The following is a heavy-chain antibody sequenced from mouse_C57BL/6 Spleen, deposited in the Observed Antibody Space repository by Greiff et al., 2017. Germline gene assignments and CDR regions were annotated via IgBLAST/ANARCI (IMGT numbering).Heavy chain of an antibody. J-gene: IGHJ4*01. V-gene: IGHV1-26*01. Sequence: EVQLQQSGPELVKPGASVKISCKASGYTFTDYYMNWVKQSHGKSLEWIGDINPNNGGTSYNQKFKGKATLTVDKSSSTAYMELRSLTSEDSAVYYCARGYGKGDYYAMDYWGQGTSVTVSS. D-gene: IGHD2-1*01. CDR2: INPNNGGT. CDR1: GYTFTDYY. CDR3: ARGYGKGDYYAMDY.